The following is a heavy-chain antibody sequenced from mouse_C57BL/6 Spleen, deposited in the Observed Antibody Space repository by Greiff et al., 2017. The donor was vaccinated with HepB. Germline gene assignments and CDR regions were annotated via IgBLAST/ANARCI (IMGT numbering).Heavy chain of an antibody. V-gene: IGHV1-82*01. D-gene: IGHD2-4*01. J-gene: IGHJ3*01. CDR3: ARDDYDVPAWFAY. Sequence: QVQLQQSGPELVKPGASVKISCKASGYAFSSSWMNWVKQRPGKGLEWIGRIYPGDGDTNYNGKFKGKATLTADKSSSTAYMQLSSLTSEDSAVYFCARDDYDVPAWFAYWGQGTLVTVSA. CDR2: IYPGDGDT. CDR1: GYAFSSSW.